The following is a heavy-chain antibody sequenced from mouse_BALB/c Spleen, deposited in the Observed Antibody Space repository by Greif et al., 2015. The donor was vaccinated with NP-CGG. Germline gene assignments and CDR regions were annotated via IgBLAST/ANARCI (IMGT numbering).Heavy chain of an antibody. D-gene: IGHD4-1*01. CDR3: ARWEWCFGV. V-gene: IGHV14-3*02. Sequence: EVKLQESGAELVKPGASVKLSCTASGFNIKDTYMHWVKQRPEQGLEWIGRIDPANGNTKYDPKFQGKAPITAGTSSNTAYLQLRSLASEDAAVYYCARWEWCFGVWGAGTAVTVSA. CDR1: GFNIKDTY. J-gene: IGHJ1*01. CDR2: IDPANGNT.